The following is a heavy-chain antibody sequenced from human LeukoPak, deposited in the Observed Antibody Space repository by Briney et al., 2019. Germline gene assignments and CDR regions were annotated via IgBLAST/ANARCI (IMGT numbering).Heavy chain of an antibody. D-gene: IGHD6-19*01. CDR2: INPSGGST. CDR3: ASSIAVAALISH. J-gene: IGHJ1*01. Sequence: GASVKVSCKASGYTFTSYYMHLVRQAPGQGLEWMGIINPSGGSTSYAQKFQGRVTMTRDTSTSTVYMELSSLRSEDTAVYYCASSIAVAALISHWGQGTLVTVSS. CDR1: GYTFTSYY. V-gene: IGHV1-46*01.